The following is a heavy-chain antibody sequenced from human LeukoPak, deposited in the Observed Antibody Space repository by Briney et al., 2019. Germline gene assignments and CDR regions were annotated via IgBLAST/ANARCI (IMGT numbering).Heavy chain of an antibody. J-gene: IGHJ4*02. D-gene: IGHD6-19*01. CDR1: GFTFSSYG. CDR2: ITASARTT. V-gene: IGHV3-23*01. CDR3: AKDLDGSGMYGGTDS. Sequence: PGGSLRLSCAGSGFTFSSYGMNWVRQAPGKGLEWVSGITASARTTYYADSVKGRFTIYSDNSKNTLSLQMSSLRAEDTAVYYCAKDLDGSGMYGGTDSWGQGTPVTVSS.